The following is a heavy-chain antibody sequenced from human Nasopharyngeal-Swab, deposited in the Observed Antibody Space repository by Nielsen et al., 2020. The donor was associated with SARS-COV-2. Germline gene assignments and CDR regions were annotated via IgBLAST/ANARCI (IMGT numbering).Heavy chain of an antibody. D-gene: IGHD6-19*01. CDR3: ARQQWLVYFDY. Sequence: SETLSLTCTVSGGSISSYYWSWIRQPPGKGLEWIGYIYYSGSTNYNPSLKSRVTISVDTSKNQFSLRLTSVTAADTAVYYCARQQWLVYFDYWGQGTLVTVSS. V-gene: IGHV4-59*08. J-gene: IGHJ4*02. CDR1: GGSISSYY. CDR2: IYYSGST.